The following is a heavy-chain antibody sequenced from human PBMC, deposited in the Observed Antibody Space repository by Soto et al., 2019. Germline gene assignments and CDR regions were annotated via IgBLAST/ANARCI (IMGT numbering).Heavy chain of an antibody. V-gene: IGHV3-66*01. J-gene: IGHJ4*02. CDR3: ARDRGGYAEKGY. D-gene: IGHD5-12*01. Sequence: EVQLVESGGGLVQPGGSLRLSCAASGFTVSSNYMSWVRQAPGKGLEWVSVIYSGGSTYYADSVKGRFTISRDNSKNTLYLQMNSMRAEDTAVYYCARDRGGYAEKGYWGQGTLVTVSS. CDR1: GFTVSSNY. CDR2: IYSGGST.